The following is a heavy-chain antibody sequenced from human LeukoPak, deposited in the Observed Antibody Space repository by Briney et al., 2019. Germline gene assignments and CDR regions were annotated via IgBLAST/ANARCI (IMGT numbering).Heavy chain of an antibody. V-gene: IGHV4-34*01. CDR2: INHSGST. CDR3: ARAGYSYVRYFDY. CDR1: GGSFSGYY. D-gene: IGHD5-18*01. J-gene: IGHJ4*02. Sequence: PSETLSLTCAVYGGSFSGYYWSWIRQPPGKGLEWIGEINHSGSTNYNPSLKSRVTISVDTSKNQFSLKLSSVTAADTAVYYCARAGYSYVRYFDYWGQGTLVTVSS.